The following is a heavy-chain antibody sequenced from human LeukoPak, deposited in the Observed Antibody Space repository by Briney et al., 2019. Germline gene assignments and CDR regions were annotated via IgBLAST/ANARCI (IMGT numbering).Heavy chain of an antibody. CDR2: ISSSGSKM. Sequence: GGSLRLSCAASGFTFSNAWMSWVRLAPGKGLEWVSSISSSGSKMYYADSLKGRFTVSRDNAKNSLYLQTNSLRAEDTAVYYCARALEADYWGQGTLVTVSS. CDR1: GFTFSNAW. J-gene: IGHJ4*02. CDR3: ARALEADY. V-gene: IGHV3-21*01.